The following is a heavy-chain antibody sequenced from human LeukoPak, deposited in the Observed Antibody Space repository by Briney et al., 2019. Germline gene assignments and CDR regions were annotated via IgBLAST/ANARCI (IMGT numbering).Heavy chain of an antibody. Sequence: PGGSLRLSCAASGFTFSSYEMNWVRQAPGKGLEWVSYISRSGNTIHYADSVKGRFTISRDNAKNSLYLQMNSLRAEDTAVYYCARSGKWNYYYYGMDVWGQGTTVTVSS. CDR3: ARSGKWNYYYYGMDV. CDR1: GFTFSSYE. D-gene: IGHD1-14*01. CDR2: ISRSGNTI. V-gene: IGHV3-48*03. J-gene: IGHJ6*02.